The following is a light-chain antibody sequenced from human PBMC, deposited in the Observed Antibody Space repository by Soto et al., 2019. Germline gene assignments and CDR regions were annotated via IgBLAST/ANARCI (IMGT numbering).Light chain of an antibody. V-gene: IGKV3-20*01. CDR2: GAS. J-gene: IGKJ1*01. Sequence: EIVLTQSPGTLSLSPGERATLSCRASQTVLNNYLTWYQQKPGQAPRRLIFGASFRATGIPDRFSGSGSGTDFTLTISRLEPEDSAVYYCQQYGTSPTTFGQGTKVYIK. CDR3: QQYGTSPTT. CDR1: QTVLNNY.